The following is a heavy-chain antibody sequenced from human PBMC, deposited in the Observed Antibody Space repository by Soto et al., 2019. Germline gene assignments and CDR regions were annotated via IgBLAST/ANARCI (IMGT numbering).Heavy chain of an antibody. V-gene: IGHV4-31*03. CDR2: IYYSGTT. J-gene: IGHJ5*02. Sequence: PSETLSLTCTVSGGSIRSGGYYWSWIRQHPGKGLEWIGYIYYSGTTYYNPSLKSRVSISVDTSKNQFSLKLSSVSAADTALYYCARCSLVVVPAPGFDPWGRGTLVTVSS. CDR1: GGSIRSGGYY. CDR3: ARCSLVVVPAPGFDP. D-gene: IGHD2-2*01.